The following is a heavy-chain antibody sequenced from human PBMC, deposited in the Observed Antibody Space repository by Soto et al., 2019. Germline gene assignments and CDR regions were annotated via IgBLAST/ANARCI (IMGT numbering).Heavy chain of an antibody. V-gene: IGHV3-49*02. CDR1: VFTFGYFS. CDR3: TREIPYFDS. J-gene: IGHJ4*02. CDR2: IRSKDYGGTT. Sequence: GGSLRLSCATSVFTFGYFSISWVRQAPGRGLEWVGFIRSKDYGGTTEYAASVKGRFAISRDDSTGIAYLQMNSLKIEDTAVYYCTREIPYFDSWGQGTLVTVSS.